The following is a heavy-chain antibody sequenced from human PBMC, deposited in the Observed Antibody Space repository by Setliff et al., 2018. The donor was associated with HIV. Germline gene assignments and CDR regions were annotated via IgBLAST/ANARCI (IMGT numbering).Heavy chain of an antibody. V-gene: IGHV5-51*01. CDR2: IYPDDSDI. CDR3: ARRDGRSMNAFQI. Sequence: GESLKISCKALDYTFTTYWIAWVRQMPGEGLEWMGIIYPDDSDIRYDPSFQNQITISADKSIATAYLQLNNLKASDTATYYCARRDGRSMNAFQIWGPGTMVTVSS. D-gene: IGHD2-21*01. J-gene: IGHJ3*01. CDR1: DYTFTTYW.